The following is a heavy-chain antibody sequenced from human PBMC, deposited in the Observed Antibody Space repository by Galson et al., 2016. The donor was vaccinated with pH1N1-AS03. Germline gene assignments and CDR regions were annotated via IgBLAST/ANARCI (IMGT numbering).Heavy chain of an antibody. CDR3: VIARGFYGSNYFDY. CDR2: TYYTGST. CDR1: GALINTQY. D-gene: IGHD1-26*01. J-gene: IGHJ4*02. Sequence: LSLTCSVSGALINTQYWSWIRQAPGRGLEWIGYTYYTGSTIYNPSLQSRVAITVDTSKNQFPLQPTSVTAADTAVYYCVIARGFYGSNYFDYWGPGRVVIVSS. V-gene: IGHV4-59*11.